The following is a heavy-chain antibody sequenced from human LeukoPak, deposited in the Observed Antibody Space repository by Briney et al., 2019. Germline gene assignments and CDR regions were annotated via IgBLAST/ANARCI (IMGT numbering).Heavy chain of an antibody. V-gene: IGHV3-11*04. J-gene: IGHJ1*01. D-gene: IGHD2-2*01. CDR3: ARSPYCSSTSCYYRPEYFQH. Sequence: PGGSLRLSCAASGFTFSDYYMSWIRQAPGKGLEWVSYISSSGSIIYYADSVKGRFTISRDDAKNSLYLQMNSLRAEDTAVYYCARSPYCSSTSCYYRPEYFQHWGQGTLVTVSS. CDR2: ISSSGSII. CDR1: GFTFSDYY.